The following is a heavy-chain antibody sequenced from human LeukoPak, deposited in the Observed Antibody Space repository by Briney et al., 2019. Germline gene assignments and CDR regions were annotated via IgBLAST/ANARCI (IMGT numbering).Heavy chain of an antibody. D-gene: IGHD3-10*01. V-gene: IGHV3-74*01. CDR3: ARELLWFGDSNYFDY. J-gene: IGHJ4*02. CDR1: GFTFSRHW. Sequence: GGSLRLSCAASGFTFSRHWMHWVRQAPGKGLVWVSRINSDESSTSYADSVKGRFTISRDNAKNTLYLQMNSLRAEDTAVYYCARELLWFGDSNYFDYWGQGTLVTVSS. CDR2: INSDESST.